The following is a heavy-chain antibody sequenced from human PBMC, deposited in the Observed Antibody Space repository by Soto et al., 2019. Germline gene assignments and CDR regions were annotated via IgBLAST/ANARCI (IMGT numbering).Heavy chain of an antibody. Sequence: QVQLHQSGPGLVKPSQTLSLTCAISGDSVSRNGVAWNWIRQSPSRGLEWLGRTYYRSKWSSDYAVSVKSRIASNPATSKSQFSLQLNSVTPEDTAVYYCVRGQFSAFDCWGQGTLVTVSS. CDR3: VRGQFSAFDC. J-gene: IGHJ4*02. CDR1: GDSVSRNGVA. CDR2: TYYRSKWSS. V-gene: IGHV6-1*01.